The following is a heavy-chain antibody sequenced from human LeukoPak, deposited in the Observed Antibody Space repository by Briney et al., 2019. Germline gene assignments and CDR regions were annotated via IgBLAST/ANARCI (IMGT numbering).Heavy chain of an antibody. CDR1: GVTFSGYS. CDR3: ARRDGYTFDY. D-gene: IGHD5-24*01. Sequence: GGSLRLCCAGSGVTFSGYSMDWVRQAPGKGLEWVSSITSGSSYIYYADSVKGRFTISRDNAKNSLYLQMNSLRAEDTAVYYCARRDGYTFDYWGQGTLVTVSS. V-gene: IGHV3-21*01. CDR2: ITSGSSYI. J-gene: IGHJ4*02.